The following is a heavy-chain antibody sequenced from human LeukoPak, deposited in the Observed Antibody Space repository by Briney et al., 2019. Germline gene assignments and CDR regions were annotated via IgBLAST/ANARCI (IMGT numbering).Heavy chain of an antibody. Sequence: SGGXXXXYYWSWIRQPPXKGLEWIGYIYYSGSTNYNPSLKSRVTISVDTSKNQFSLKLSSVTAADTAVYYCARLKGGSYYYYGMDVWGQGTTVTVSS. CDR1: GGXXXXYY. CDR2: IYYSGST. D-gene: IGHD1-26*01. J-gene: IGHJ6*02. CDR3: ARLKGGSYYYYGMDV. V-gene: IGHV4-59*08.